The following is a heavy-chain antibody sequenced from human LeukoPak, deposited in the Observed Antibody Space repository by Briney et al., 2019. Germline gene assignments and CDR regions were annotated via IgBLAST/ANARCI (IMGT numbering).Heavy chain of an antibody. Sequence: GGSLRLSCAASGFTFSSYAMSWVRQAPGKGLEWVSAISGSGGSTYYADSVKGRFTISRDNSKNTLYLQMNSLRAEDTAVYYCARGLGYYDSSGYYGYWGQGTLVTVSS. CDR3: ARGLGYYDSSGYYGY. CDR1: GFTFSSYA. D-gene: IGHD3-22*01. V-gene: IGHV3-23*01. J-gene: IGHJ4*02. CDR2: ISGSGGST.